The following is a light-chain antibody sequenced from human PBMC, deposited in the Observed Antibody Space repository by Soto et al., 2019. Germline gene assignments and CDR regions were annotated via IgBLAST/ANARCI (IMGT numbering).Light chain of an antibody. CDR2: GTS. CDR3: QQYGCTYT. CDR1: QSVSSSY. V-gene: IGKV3-20*01. Sequence: EIVLTQSPGTLSLSPGERATLSCRASQSVSSSYLAWYQQKPGQAPRLLIYGTSSRATGIPDRFSGSGSGTDFTITIRTLEPEDFAVYYCQQYGCTYTFGQGTKLEIK. J-gene: IGKJ2*01.